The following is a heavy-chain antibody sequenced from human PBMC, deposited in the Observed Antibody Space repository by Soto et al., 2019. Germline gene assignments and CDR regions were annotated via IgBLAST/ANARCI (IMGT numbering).Heavy chain of an antibody. J-gene: IGHJ5*02. V-gene: IGHV3-11*06. CDR3: VRGGGGGLFDP. D-gene: IGHD2-15*01. CDR1: GFTFGDSY. CDR2: ISPGSRYP. Sequence: SPELSCAGSGFTFGDSYMSWIRQAPGKGLEWLSYISPGSRYPAYADSVKGRFTISRDNAKRSLYLQMMSLTAEDTAIYYCVRGGGGGLFDPWGQGTMVTVSS.